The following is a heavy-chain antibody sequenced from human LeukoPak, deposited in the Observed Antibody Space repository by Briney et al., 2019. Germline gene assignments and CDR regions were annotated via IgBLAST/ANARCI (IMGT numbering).Heavy chain of an antibody. CDR2: TSSDGRNK. Sequence: GSLRLSCSASGFIFDSYAMHWVRQAPGKGLEWVAITSSDGRNKYHIESVKGRFSISRDDSKNTVYLQMNSLRPEDTAVYYCARDLTPVVRGVIKIRYYYGMDAWGQGTTVTVSS. J-gene: IGHJ6*02. CDR1: GFIFDSYA. V-gene: IGHV3-30*03. D-gene: IGHD3-10*01. CDR3: ARDLTPVVRGVIKIRYYYGMDA.